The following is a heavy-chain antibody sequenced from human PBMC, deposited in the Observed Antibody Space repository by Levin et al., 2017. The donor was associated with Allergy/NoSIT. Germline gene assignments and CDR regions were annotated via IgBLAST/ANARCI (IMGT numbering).Heavy chain of an antibody. Sequence: GESLKISCAASGFTFSSYAMHWVRQAPGKGLEWVAVISYDGSNKYYADSVKGRFTISRDNSKNTLYLQMNSLRAEDTAVYYCARALLYYLRPLDYWGQGTLVTVSS. CDR1: GFTFSSYA. J-gene: IGHJ4*02. D-gene: IGHD2/OR15-2a*01. CDR3: ARALLYYLRPLDY. CDR2: ISYDGSNK. V-gene: IGHV3-30-3*01.